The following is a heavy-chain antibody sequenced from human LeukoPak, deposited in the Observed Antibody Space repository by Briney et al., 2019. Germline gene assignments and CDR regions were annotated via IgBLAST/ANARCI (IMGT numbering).Heavy chain of an antibody. CDR2: ISYDETNK. D-gene: IGHD1/OR15-1a*01. V-gene: IGHV3-30-3*01. J-gene: IGHJ4*02. Sequence: GGSLRLSCAASGFTFSNYAMHWVRQAPGKGPEWVAVISYDETNKDYADSVEGRFTISRDNSKNTLYLQMNSLRVEDTAMYYCARDNNGDYWGQGTLVTVSS. CDR1: GFTFSNYA. CDR3: ARDNNGDY.